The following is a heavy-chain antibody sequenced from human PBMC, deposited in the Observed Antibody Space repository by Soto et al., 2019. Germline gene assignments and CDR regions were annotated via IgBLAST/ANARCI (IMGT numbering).Heavy chain of an antibody. Sequence: PGGSLRLCCAASGFTFSSYGMHWVRQAPGKGLEWVAVIWYDGSNKYYADSVKGRFTISRDNSKNTLYLQMNSLRAEDTAVYYCARARIRYSSSHHQLDPWGQGTLVTVSS. CDR2: IWYDGSNK. V-gene: IGHV3-33*01. J-gene: IGHJ5*02. D-gene: IGHD6-13*01. CDR1: GFTFSSYG. CDR3: ARARIRYSSSHHQLDP.